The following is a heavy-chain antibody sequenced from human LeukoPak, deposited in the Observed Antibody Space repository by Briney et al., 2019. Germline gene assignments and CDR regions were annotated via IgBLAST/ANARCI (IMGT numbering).Heavy chain of an antibody. CDR2: IYYSGAT. Sequence: SQTLSLTCTVSGVSTSSGAYYWSWIRQHPVKGLEWIGYIYYSGATYYNPSLKSRATISVDTSKNQFSLNLSSVTAADTAVYYCARVLVGSSGSYDAFDIWGQGTMVTVSS. V-gene: IGHV4-31*03. D-gene: IGHD3-10*01. CDR1: GVSTSSGAYY. J-gene: IGHJ3*02. CDR3: ARVLVGSSGSYDAFDI.